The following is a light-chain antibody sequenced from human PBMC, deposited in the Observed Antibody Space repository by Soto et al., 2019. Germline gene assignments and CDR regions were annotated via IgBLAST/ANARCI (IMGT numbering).Light chain of an antibody. CDR1: QSVSSY. CDR2: DAS. V-gene: IGKV3-11*01. Sequence: EIVLTQSPATLSLSPGERTTLSCRASQSVSSYLAWYQQKPGQAPRLLIYDASNRATGIPARFSGSGSGTNFTLTISSLELEDFAVYYCQQRSNWLALTFGGGTKV. CDR3: QQRSNWLALT. J-gene: IGKJ4*01.